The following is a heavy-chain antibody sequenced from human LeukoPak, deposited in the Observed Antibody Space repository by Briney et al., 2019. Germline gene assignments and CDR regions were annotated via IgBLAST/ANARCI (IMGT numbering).Heavy chain of an antibody. CDR2: ISSSSSYT. V-gene: IGHV3-11*06. D-gene: IGHD6-25*01. CDR3: VKDKAAYYYYYGMDV. J-gene: IGHJ6*04. CDR1: GFTFSDYY. Sequence: PGGSLRLSCAASGFTFSDYYMSWIRQAPGKGLEWVSYISSSSSYTNYADSVKGRFTISRDNAKNSLYLQMNSLRAEDTAVYYCVKDKAAYYYYYGMDVWGKGTTVTVSS.